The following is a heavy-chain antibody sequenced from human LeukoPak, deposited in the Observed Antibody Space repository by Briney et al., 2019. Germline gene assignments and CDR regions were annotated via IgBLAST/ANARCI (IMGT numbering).Heavy chain of an antibody. CDR1: GGSFSGYY. V-gene: IGHV4-34*01. D-gene: IGHD3-10*01. J-gene: IGHJ2*01. Sequence: SETLSLTCAVYGGSFSGYYWSWIRQPPGKGLEWIGEINHSGSTNYNPSLKRRVTISVDTSKNQFSLKLSSVTAADTAVYYCARGQNYYGSGSYRSYWYFDLWGRGTLVTVSS. CDR3: ARGQNYYGSGSYRSYWYFDL. CDR2: INHSGST.